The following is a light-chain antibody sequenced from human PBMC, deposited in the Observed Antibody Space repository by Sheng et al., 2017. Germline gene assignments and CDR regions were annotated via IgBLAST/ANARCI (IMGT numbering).Light chain of an antibody. V-gene: IGKV3-11*01. CDR3: QQFRDSPFS. CDR2: DAS. CDR1: QSVSSY. Sequence: EIVLTQSPATLSLSPGERATLSCRASQSVSSYLAWYQQKPGQAPRLLIYDASNRATGIPDRFSASGSGTDFTLTISRLEPEDFAVYYCQQFRDSPFSFGPGTKIEIK. J-gene: IGKJ3*01.